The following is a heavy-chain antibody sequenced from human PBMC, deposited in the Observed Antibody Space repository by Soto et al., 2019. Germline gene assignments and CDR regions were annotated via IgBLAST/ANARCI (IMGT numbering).Heavy chain of an antibody. J-gene: IGHJ4*02. V-gene: IGHV3-74*01. CDR3: ASGLIMGTNY. D-gene: IGHD2-8*01. CDR2: IKRDGSTT. CDR1: GFTISNIW. Sequence: EVQLLESGGDLVQPGGSLRLSCAASGFTISNIWMHWVRQVPGKGLVSVSRIKRDGSTTDYADSVKGRFTVSRDNAKNTLYLQMNSLRAEDTVVYYCASGLIMGTNYWGPGTLVTVSS.